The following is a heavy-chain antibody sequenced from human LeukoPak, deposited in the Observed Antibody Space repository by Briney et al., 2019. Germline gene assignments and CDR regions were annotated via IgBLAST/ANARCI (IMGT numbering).Heavy chain of an antibody. CDR2: IQQDGREK. J-gene: IGHJ6*03. V-gene: IGHV3-7*01. CDR3: ARCGVTAVSGTNYYYYMDV. CDR1: GFIFSKYW. Sequence: GGSLRLSCAASGFIFSKYWMTWVRQAPGKGLEWVANIQQDGREKYYVDSVEGRFTISRDNAKNSVYLQMNSLRAEDAAVYYCARCGVTAVSGTNYYYYMDVWGRGTAVTVSS. D-gene: IGHD5-18*01.